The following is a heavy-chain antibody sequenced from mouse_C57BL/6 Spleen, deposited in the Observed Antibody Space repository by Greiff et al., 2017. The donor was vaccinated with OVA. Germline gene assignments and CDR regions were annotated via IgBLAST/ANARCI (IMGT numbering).Heavy chain of an antibody. CDR3: ARRDYYGSSYDAMDY. J-gene: IGHJ4*01. V-gene: IGHV5-9*01. CDR1: GFTFSSYT. Sequence: DVHLVESGGGLVKPGGSLKLSCAASGFTFSSYTMSWVRQTPEKRLEWVATISGGGGNTYYPDSVKGRFTISRDNAKNTLYLQMSSLRSEDTALYYCARRDYYGSSYDAMDYWGQGTSVTVSS. CDR2: ISGGGGNT. D-gene: IGHD1-1*01.